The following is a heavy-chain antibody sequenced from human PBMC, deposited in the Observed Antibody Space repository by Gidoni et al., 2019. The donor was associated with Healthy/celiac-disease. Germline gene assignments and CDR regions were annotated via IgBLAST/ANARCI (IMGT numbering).Heavy chain of an antibody. CDR2: INVGNGNT. Sequence: QVQLVQSGAEVKKPGASVKVSCKASGYTFNRYAIYWVRQAPGQRPEWMGWINVGNGNTKYSQKFQGRVTITRDTSASTAYMELRSLRSEDTAFYYCARVELWFGESKYYFDYWGQGTLVTVSS. J-gene: IGHJ4*02. V-gene: IGHV1-3*01. CDR3: ARVELWFGESKYYFDY. D-gene: IGHD3-10*01. CDR1: GYTFNRYA.